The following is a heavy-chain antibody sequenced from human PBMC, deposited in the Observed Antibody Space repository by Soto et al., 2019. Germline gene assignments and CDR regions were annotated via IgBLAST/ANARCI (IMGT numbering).Heavy chain of an antibody. Sequence: QMQLVQSGPEVKQPGTSVKVSCKASGFTLSSSALQWVRQTPGQRLEYMGWIGVGSKNKNYAENFHERVTITRDMSTSTAYMDLISLTSEDTAIYYCAAAVVPPSAGAFDVWGQGTMVTVS. CDR1: GFTLSSSA. CDR2: IGVGSKNK. V-gene: IGHV1-58*01. D-gene: IGHD2-15*01. CDR3: AAAVVPPSAGAFDV. J-gene: IGHJ3*01.